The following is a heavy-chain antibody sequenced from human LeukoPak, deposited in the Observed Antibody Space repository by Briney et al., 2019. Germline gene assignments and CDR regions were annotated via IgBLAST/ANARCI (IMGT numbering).Heavy chain of an antibody. V-gene: IGHV1-24*01. CDR3: ATASRYCSGGSCSSSFDY. J-gene: IGHJ4*02. Sequence: ASVKVSCKVSGYTLTEXXXXXVRQAPGKGXXXXXXXXXXDGETIYAQKFQGXXTMTEDTSTDTAYMELSSLRSEDTAVYYCATASRYCSGGSCSSSFDYWGQGTLVTVSS. CDR1: GYTLTEXX. D-gene: IGHD2-15*01. CDR2: XXXXDGET.